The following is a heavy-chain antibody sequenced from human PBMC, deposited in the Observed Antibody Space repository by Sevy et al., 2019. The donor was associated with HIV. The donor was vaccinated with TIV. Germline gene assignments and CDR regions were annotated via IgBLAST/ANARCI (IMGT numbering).Heavy chain of an antibody. J-gene: IGHJ6*02. V-gene: IGHV1-18*01. CDR3: ARDGYYYCSVTYRPPNYYGMDV. D-gene: IGHD3-10*01. Sequence: ASVKVSCKASGYTFSSYGISWVRQAPGQGLEWMGWISDYNGYTNYAHKFKGRITMSTETSTRTAYMELGNVRSDDTAVYFCARDGYYYCSVTYRPPNYYGMDVWGQGTAVTVSS. CDR1: GYTFSSYG. CDR2: ISDYNGYT.